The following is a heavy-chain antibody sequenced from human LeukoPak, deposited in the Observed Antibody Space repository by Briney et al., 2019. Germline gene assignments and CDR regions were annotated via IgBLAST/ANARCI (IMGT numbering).Heavy chain of an antibody. V-gene: IGHV4-61*01. D-gene: IGHD2-15*01. CDR2: IYYSGST. CDR1: GGSISSSSYY. Sequence: SETLSLTCTVSGGSISSSSYYWGWLRQPPGQGLEWIGYIYYSGSTNYNPSLKSRVTISVDTSKNQFSLKLSSVTAADTAVYYCAREVAEYYYYYMDVWGKGTTVTISS. J-gene: IGHJ6*03. CDR3: AREVAEYYYYYMDV.